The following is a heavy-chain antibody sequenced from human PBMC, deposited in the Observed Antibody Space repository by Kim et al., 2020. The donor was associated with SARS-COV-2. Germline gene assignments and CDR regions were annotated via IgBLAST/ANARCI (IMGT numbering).Heavy chain of an antibody. Sequence: GGSLRLSCAASGFTFSSYWMSWVRQAPGKGLEWVSHINRDGGTTYYADSVKGRFTISRDNAKNTLYLQMNSLRAEDTAVYYCARKLYSGPYEFFDYLVQG. CDR2: INRDGGTT. CDR1: GFTFSSYW. D-gene: IGHD1-26*01. CDR3: ARKLYSGPYEFFDY. V-gene: IGHV3-74*01. J-gene: IGHJ4*02.